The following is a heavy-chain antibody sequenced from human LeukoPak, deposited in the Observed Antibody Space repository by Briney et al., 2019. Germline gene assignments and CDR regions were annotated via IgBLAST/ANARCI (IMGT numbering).Heavy chain of an antibody. CDR3: ARGGISSSGRGDYYFDY. Sequence: GRSLRLSCAASGFTFDDYAMHWVRQAPGKGLEWVSGISWNSGSIGYADSVKGRFTISRDNAKNSLYLQMNSLRAEDTALYYCARGGISSSGRGDYYFDYWCQGTLVSVNS. V-gene: IGHV3-9*01. CDR1: GFTFDDYA. J-gene: IGHJ4*02. CDR2: ISWNSGSI. D-gene: IGHD6-19*01.